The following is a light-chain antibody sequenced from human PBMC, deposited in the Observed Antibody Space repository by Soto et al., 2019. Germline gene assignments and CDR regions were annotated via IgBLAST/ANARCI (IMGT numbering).Light chain of an antibody. CDR2: AVS. Sequence: QSVLTQPRSVSGSPGQSVTISCTGTSSDVGAYNYVSWYRKHPGKAPKLMIYAVSKRPSGVPDRFSGSKSGNTASLTISGLQAEDEADFYCCSYAGSYTHWVFGGGTKVTVL. CDR3: CSYAGSYTHWV. V-gene: IGLV2-11*01. CDR1: SSDVGAYNY. J-gene: IGLJ3*02.